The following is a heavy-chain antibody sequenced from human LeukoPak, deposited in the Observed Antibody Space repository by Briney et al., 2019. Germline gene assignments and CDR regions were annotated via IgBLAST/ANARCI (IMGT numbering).Heavy chain of an antibody. CDR1: GFTFDDYA. Sequence: GRSLRLSCAASGFTFDDYAMHWVRQAPGKGLEWVSGVNWNSGSIAYADSVKGRFNISRDNTKNSLYLQMNSLRAEDTALYYCAKGGIAVAGQRVCYFDYWGQGTLVTVSS. V-gene: IGHV3-9*01. J-gene: IGHJ4*02. D-gene: IGHD6-19*01. CDR2: VNWNSGSI. CDR3: AKGGIAVAGQRVCYFDY.